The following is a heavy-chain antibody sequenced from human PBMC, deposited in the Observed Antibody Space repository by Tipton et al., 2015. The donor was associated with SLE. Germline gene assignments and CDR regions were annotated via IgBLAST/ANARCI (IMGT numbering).Heavy chain of an antibody. V-gene: IGHV4-59*08. J-gene: IGHJ6*02. CDR1: GGSISSYY. Sequence: TLSLTCTVSGGSISSYYWSWIRQPPGKGLEWIGYIYYSGSTNYNPSLKSRVTISVDTSKNQFSLKLSSVTAADTAVYYCARLPSIHSGGYYYGMDVWGQGTTVTVS. CDR3: ARLPSIHSGGYYYGMDV. CDR2: IYYSGST. D-gene: IGHD3-22*01.